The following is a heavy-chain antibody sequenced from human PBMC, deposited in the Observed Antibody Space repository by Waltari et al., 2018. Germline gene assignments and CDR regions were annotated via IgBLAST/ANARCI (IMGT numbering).Heavy chain of an antibody. J-gene: IGHJ4*02. CDR3: AKTRGNYYYFDY. CDR1: GFTFSSYA. Sequence: EVQLLESGGGLVQPGGSLRLSCAASGFTFSSYAMSWVRQAPGKGLEWVSAISNSGGDTYYAESVKGRFTISRDNSENTLYLQMNSLRAEDTAVYYCAKTRGNYYYFDYWGQGTLVTASS. V-gene: IGHV3-23*01. D-gene: IGHD1-26*01. CDR2: ISNSGGDT.